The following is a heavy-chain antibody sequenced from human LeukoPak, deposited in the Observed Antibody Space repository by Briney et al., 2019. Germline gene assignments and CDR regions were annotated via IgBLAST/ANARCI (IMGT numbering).Heavy chain of an antibody. CDR3: AQVAAGRFDY. Sequence: GGSLRLSCAASGFTFDDYAMHWVRQAPGKGLEWVSGLNWNSGGIVYADSVKGRFTISRDNAKNSLYLQMNSLRAEDTAVYYCAQVAAGRFDYWGQGTLVTVSS. CDR2: LNWNSGGI. V-gene: IGHV3-9*01. J-gene: IGHJ4*02. CDR1: GFTFDDYA. D-gene: IGHD6-13*01.